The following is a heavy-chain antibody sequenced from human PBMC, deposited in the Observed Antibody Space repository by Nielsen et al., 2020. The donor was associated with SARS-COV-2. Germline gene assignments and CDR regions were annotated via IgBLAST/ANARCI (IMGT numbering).Heavy chain of an antibody. CDR2: INPNSDGT. CDR1: GYTFTCYY. V-gene: IGHV1-2*02. J-gene: IGHJ3*02. D-gene: IGHD5-24*01. Sequence: ASVKVSCKASGYTFTCYYIHWVRQAPGQGLEWMGWINPNSDGTDYAEKFQGRVSMTRDTSINTAYMELTRVKSDDTAVYYCAREMRVGMAINGGFDIWGQGTMVTVSS. CDR3: AREMRVGMAINGGFDI.